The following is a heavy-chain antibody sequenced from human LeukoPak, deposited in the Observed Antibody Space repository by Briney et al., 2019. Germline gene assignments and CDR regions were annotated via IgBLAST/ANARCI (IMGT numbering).Heavy chain of an antibody. CDR3: AKASRYSSGLNWFDP. J-gene: IGHJ5*02. Sequence: PSETLSLTCTVSGGSVSSSHYWSWIRQPPGKGLEWIGYINYSGSTNYNPSLKSRVTISEDTSKNQFSLKLSSVTAADTAVYYCAKASRYSSGLNWFDPWGQGTLVTVSS. CDR2: INYSGST. D-gene: IGHD6-19*01. V-gene: IGHV4-61*01. CDR1: GGSVSSSHY.